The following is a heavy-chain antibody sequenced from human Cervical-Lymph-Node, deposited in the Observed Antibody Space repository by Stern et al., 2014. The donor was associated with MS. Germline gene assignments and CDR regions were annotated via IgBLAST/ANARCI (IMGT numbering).Heavy chain of an antibody. J-gene: IGHJ4*02. V-gene: IGHV1-2*06. CDR1: GYSFTGYY. D-gene: IGHD6-13*01. Sequence: KLVQSGAEVKKPGASLKVSCKTSGYSFTGYYLPWVRQAPGQGLEWMGRIHPNSGCTDYAQNFPVRVPVTRNTSIGTVYMELNSLIFDATAVYYCATDSAAAGTEYWGQGTQVTVSS. CDR2: IHPNSGCT. CDR3: ATDSAAAGTEY.